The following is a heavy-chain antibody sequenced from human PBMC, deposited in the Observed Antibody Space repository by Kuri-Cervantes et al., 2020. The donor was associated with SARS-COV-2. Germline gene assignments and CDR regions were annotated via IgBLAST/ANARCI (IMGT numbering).Heavy chain of an antibody. CDR3: ARESRDAYNLGSFDL. Sequence: GGSLRLSCAASGLTFSSYEMHWVRQAPGKGLEWVSYISSSGSAIYYADSVKGRFTISRDNAKNSLYLQMNSLRDEDTAVYYCARESRDAYNLGSFDLWGRGTLVTVSS. J-gene: IGHJ2*01. CDR1: GLTFSSYE. D-gene: IGHD5-24*01. CDR2: ISSSGSAI. V-gene: IGHV3-48*03.